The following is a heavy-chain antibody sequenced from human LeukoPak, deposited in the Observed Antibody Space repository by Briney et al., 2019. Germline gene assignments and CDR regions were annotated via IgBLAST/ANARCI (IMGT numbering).Heavy chain of an antibody. D-gene: IGHD2-21*02. CDR1: GFTFSSYS. CDR2: ISSSSSYI. J-gene: IGHJ4*02. V-gene: IGHV3-21*01. Sequence: GGSLRLSCAASGFTFSSYSMNWVRQAPGKGLEWVSSISSSSSYIYYADSVKGRFTITRDNAKNSLYLQMNSLRAEDTAVYYCARGAVVTALDYWGQGTLVAVSP. CDR3: ARGAVVTALDY.